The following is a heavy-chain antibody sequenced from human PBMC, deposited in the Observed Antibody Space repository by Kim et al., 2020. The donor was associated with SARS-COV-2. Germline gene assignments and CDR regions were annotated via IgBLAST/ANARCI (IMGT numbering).Heavy chain of an antibody. D-gene: IGHD3-16*01. V-gene: IGHV4-4*07. CDR1: GDSLSSDY. CDR2: IYTSGRT. CDR3: SSALCH. J-gene: IGHJ4*02. Sequence: SETLSLTCTVSGDSLSSDYWSWNRQPAGKGLEWIGRIYTSGRTNYNPSLQSRVTMSVDMSTNQFSLKLSSVTAAATPVYYCSSALCHWGQGTLLTVPS.